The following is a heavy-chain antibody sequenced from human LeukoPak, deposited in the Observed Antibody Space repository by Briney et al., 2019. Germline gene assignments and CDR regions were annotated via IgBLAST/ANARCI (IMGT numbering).Heavy chain of an antibody. CDR1: GGSISSYY. J-gene: IGHJ4*02. V-gene: IGHV4-59*08. D-gene: IGHD2/OR15-2a*01. CDR2: ISDIGSI. Sequence: SETLSLTCTVSGGSISSYYWSWIRQPPGKELEWIAYISDIGSINYNPSLKSRVTISLDTSKNQFSLKLSSVTAADTAVYYCAGHHPRNTVDFWGQGTLVTVSS. CDR3: AGHHPRNTVDF.